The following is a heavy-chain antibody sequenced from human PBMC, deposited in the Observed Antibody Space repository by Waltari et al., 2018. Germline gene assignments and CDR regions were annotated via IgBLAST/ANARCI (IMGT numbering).Heavy chain of an antibody. Sequence: QVQLVESGGGVVQPGRSLRLSCAASGFTFSSYAMPWVRQAPGKGREWVAVISYEGSNKYYADSVKGRFTISRDNSKNTLYLQMNSLRAEDTAVYYCARLLSSGYYRDYWGQGTLVTVSS. D-gene: IGHD3-22*01. CDR1: GFTFSSYA. CDR2: ISYEGSNK. V-gene: IGHV3-30*01. CDR3: ARLLSSGYYRDY. J-gene: IGHJ4*02.